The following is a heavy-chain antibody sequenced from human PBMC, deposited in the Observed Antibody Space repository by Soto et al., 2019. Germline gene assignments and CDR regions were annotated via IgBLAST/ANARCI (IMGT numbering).Heavy chain of an antibody. CDR2: INAGNVNT. CDR1: GYTFTSYA. D-gene: IGHD6-13*01. J-gene: IGHJ4*02. CDR3: ARPHFSSSYYFDY. Sequence: QVQLVQSGAEVKKPGASVKVSCKASGYTFTSYAMHWVRQAPGQRLEWMGWINAGNVNTKYSQKFQGRVTITRDTSASTAYMELSSLRSEDTAVYYCARPHFSSSYYFDYWGQGTLVTVSS. V-gene: IGHV1-3*01.